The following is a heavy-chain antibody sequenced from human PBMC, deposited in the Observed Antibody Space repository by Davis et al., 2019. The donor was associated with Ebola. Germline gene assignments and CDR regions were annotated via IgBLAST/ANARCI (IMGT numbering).Heavy chain of an antibody. CDR1: GFTFSSYG. Sequence: PGGSLRLSCAASGFTFSSYGMDWVRQAPGKGLEWVSSISGSSNYIWYSDSVKGRFTVSRDNAQNSVFLEMTSLKADDSGVYYCARPHYGDYDYFDYWGRGTLVTVSS. D-gene: IGHD4-17*01. V-gene: IGHV3-21*06. CDR2: ISGSSNYI. J-gene: IGHJ4*02. CDR3: ARPHYGDYDYFDY.